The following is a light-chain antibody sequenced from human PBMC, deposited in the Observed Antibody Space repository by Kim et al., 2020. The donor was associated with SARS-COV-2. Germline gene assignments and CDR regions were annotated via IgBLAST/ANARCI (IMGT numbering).Light chain of an antibody. V-gene: IGLV2-14*03. Sequence: GQSITISGTGTSSEVGGYNYVSWYQQKPGKAPKLMIYDVSNRPSGVSKRFSGSKSGNTASLTISGLQAEDEADYYCSSYTSSSTLVFGTGTKVTVL. CDR2: DVS. CDR3: SSYTSSSTLV. J-gene: IGLJ1*01. CDR1: SSEVGGYNY.